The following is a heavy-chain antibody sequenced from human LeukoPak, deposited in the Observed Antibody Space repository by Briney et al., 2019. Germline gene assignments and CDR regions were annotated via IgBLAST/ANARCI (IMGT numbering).Heavy chain of an antibody. CDR1: GFTFSSYG. CDR2: IRYDGSNK. J-gene: IGHJ4*02. D-gene: IGHD2-15*01. CDR3: AKFAQRYCSGGSCHPFDY. Sequence: GGSLRLSCAASGFTFSSYGMHWVRQAPGKGLEWVAFIRYDGSNKYYADSVKGRFTISRDNSKNTLHLQMNSLRAEDTAAYYCAKFAQRYCSGGSCHPFDYWGQGTLVTVSS. V-gene: IGHV3-30*02.